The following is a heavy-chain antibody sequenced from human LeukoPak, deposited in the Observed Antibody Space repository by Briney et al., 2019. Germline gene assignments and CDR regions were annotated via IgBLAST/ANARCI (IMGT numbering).Heavy chain of an antibody. CDR3: ARYFAAAGKKFDY. Sequence: SQTLSLTCTVSGGSISSGGYYWSWIRRHPGKGLEWIGYIYYSGSTYYNPSLKSRVTISVDTSKNQFSLKLSSVTAADTAVYYCARYFAAAGKKFDYWGQGTLVTVSS. CDR1: GGSISSGGYY. CDR2: IYYSGST. J-gene: IGHJ4*02. V-gene: IGHV4-31*03. D-gene: IGHD6-13*01.